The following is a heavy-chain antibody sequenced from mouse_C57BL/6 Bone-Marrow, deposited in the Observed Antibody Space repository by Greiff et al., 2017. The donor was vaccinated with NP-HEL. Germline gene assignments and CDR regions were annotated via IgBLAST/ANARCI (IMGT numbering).Heavy chain of an antibody. J-gene: IGHJ1*03. V-gene: IGHV14-4*01. CDR3: TYSDWYFDV. Sequence: EVQVVESGAELVRPGASVKLSCTASGFNIKDDYMHWVKQRPEQGLEWIGWIDPENGDTEYASKFQGKATITADTSSNTAYLQLSSLTSEDTAVYYCTYSDWYFDVWGTGTTVTVSS. D-gene: IGHD2-1*01. CDR2: IDPENGDT. CDR1: GFNIKDDY.